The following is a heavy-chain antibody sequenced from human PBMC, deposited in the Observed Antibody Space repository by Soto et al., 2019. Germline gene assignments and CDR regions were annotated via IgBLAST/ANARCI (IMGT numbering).Heavy chain of an antibody. CDR2: INAGNGNT. J-gene: IGHJ5*02. CDR3: ARDRDSSSCYYWFDP. V-gene: IGHV1-3*01. Sequence: GASVKVSCKASGYTFTSYAMHWVRQAPGQRLEWMGWINAGNGNTKYSQKFQGRVTITRDTSASTAYMELSSLRSEDTAVYYCARDRDSSSCYYWFDPWGQGTLVTVSS. CDR1: GYTFTSYA. D-gene: IGHD6-13*01.